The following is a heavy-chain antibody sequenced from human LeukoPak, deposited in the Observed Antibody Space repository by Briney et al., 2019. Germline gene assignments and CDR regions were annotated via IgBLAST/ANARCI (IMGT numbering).Heavy chain of an antibody. CDR3: AREGYCSSTSCYSEWLVPPYGMDV. D-gene: IGHD2-2*02. V-gene: IGHV4-34*01. J-gene: IGHJ6*02. Sequence: SETLSLTCAVYGGSFSGYYWSWIRQPPGKGLEWIGEINHSGSTNYNPSLKSRVTISVDTSKNQFSLKLSSVTAADTAVYYCAREGYCSSTSCYSEWLVPPYGMDVWGQGTTVTVSS. CDR1: GGSFSGYY. CDR2: INHSGST.